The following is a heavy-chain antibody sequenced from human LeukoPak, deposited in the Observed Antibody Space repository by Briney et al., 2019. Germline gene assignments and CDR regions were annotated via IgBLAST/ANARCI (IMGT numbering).Heavy chain of an antibody. Sequence: PGESLKISCEASGYSFTTYWIGWVRQMPGKGLEWMGIIYPGDSDTRYSPSFQGQVTISADKSISTAYLQWSSLKASDTAMYYCARKEQQLVGQDDAFDIWGQGTMVTVSS. CDR3: ARKEQQLVGQDDAFDI. CDR1: GYSFTTYW. J-gene: IGHJ3*02. V-gene: IGHV5-51*01. CDR2: IYPGDSDT. D-gene: IGHD6-13*01.